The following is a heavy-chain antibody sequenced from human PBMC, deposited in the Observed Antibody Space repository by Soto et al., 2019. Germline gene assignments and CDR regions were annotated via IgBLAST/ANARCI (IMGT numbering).Heavy chain of an antibody. D-gene: IGHD4-4*01. Sequence: QVQLQESGPGLVKPSQTLSLTCNVSGVSISSGGYYWSWIRQHPAKGLEWIGHIYYIGSTYYNPSLKSRVTISVDTSKNQSSLKLSSVTAADTAVYYCARRRPDVYGNPDNFDYWGQGALVTVSS. CDR2: IYYIGST. CDR1: GVSISSGGYY. CDR3: ARRRPDVYGNPDNFDY. V-gene: IGHV4-31*03. J-gene: IGHJ4*02.